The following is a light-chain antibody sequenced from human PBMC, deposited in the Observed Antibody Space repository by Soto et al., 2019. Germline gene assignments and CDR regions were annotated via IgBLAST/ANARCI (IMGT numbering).Light chain of an antibody. CDR1: QSVSSSY. J-gene: IGKJ1*01. V-gene: IGKV3-20*01. CDR3: QQYGSSPKT. CDR2: GAS. Sequence: EIVLTQSPGTLSLSPGERATLSCRASQSVSSSYLAWHQQTPGQAPRLLIYGASSRATGIPDRCGGGGSGAVFPLTISRLEPEDFAVYYCQQYGSSPKTFGQGTKVEIK.